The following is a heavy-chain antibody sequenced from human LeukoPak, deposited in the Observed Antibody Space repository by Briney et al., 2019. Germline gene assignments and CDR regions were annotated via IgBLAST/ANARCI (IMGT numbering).Heavy chain of an antibody. D-gene: IGHD6-13*01. V-gene: IGHV4-59*08. CDR3: ARLGEAAAGSPYYYYYGMDV. CDR1: GASVSTYY. Sequence: SETLSLTCSVSGASVSTYYWSWIRQPPGKGLEWIGYIYYSGSTNYNPSLKSRVTISVDTSKNQFSLKLSSVTAADTAVYYCARLGEAAAGSPYYYYYGMDVWGQGTTVTVSS. J-gene: IGHJ6*02. CDR2: IYYSGST.